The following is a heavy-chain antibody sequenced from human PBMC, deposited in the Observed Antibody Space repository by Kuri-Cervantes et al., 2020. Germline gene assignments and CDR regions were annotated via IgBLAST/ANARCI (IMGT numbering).Heavy chain of an antibody. D-gene: IGHD6-13*01. CDR2: IKQDGSEK. CDR3: AREPSSSIASPGKFDF. V-gene: IGHV3-7*01. CDR1: GFTFSSYW. J-gene: IGHJ4*02. Sequence: GESLKISCAASGFTFSSYWTSWVRQAPGKGLEWVANIKQDGSEKYYVDSVKGRFTISRDNAKNSLYLQMNGLRAEDTAVYYCAREPSSSIASPGKFDFWGQGTLVTVSS.